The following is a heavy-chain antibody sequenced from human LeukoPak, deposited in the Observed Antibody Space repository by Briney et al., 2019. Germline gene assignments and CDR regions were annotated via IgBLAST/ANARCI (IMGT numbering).Heavy chain of an antibody. Sequence: GGSLRLSCTASGFTFSSYSMNWVRQAPGKGLEWVSSISSSSSYIYYADSVKGRFIISRDNAKNSLYLQMNSLRAEDTAVYYCASTGDFDWLTRYYYGMDVWGKGTTVTVSS. V-gene: IGHV3-21*01. CDR3: ASTGDFDWLTRYYYGMDV. J-gene: IGHJ6*04. CDR2: ISSSSSYI. CDR1: GFTFSSYS. D-gene: IGHD3-9*01.